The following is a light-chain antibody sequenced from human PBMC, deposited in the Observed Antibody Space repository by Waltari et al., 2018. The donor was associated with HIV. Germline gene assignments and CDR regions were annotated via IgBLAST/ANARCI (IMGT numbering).Light chain of an antibody. CDR1: SRDVGSYNL. CDR2: EVS. J-gene: IGLJ2*01. Sequence: QSALTPPASVSGSPGQSITISCPRTSRDVGSYNLVSWYQQHPGKAPKLMISEVSKRPSGVSNRFSGSKSGNTASLTISGLQAEDEADYYCCSYAGSSTLGVFGGGTKLTVL. V-gene: IGLV2-23*02. CDR3: CSYAGSSTLGV.